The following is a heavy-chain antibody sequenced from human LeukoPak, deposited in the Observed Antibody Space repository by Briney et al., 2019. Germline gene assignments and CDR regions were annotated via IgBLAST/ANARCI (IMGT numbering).Heavy chain of an antibody. CDR1: GYTFTNYG. Sequence: VASVNVSCQASGYTFTNYGFSWVRQAPGQGLEWMGWISAYNGNTNYAQKFQGRLTMTTDTSTSTAYMELRSLRSDDTAVYYCARDGGYYDYWGQGTLVTVSS. CDR3: ARDGGYYDY. V-gene: IGHV1-18*01. J-gene: IGHJ4*02. CDR2: ISAYNGNT. D-gene: IGHD4-23*01.